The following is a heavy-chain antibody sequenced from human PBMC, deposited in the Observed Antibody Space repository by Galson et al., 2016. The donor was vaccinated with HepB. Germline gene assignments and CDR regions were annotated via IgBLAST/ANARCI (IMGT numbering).Heavy chain of an antibody. CDR1: GGSISSFFYY. V-gene: IGHV4-39*01. Sequence: LSLTCSVSGGSISSFFYYWGWIRQPPGKGLDWIGSIYYSGTTYYNPSLKRRVPMSVDTSKNQFSLKLNSVTAADTAVYYCATMGSSPGGFDSWGQGTLVTVSS. D-gene: IGHD6-13*01. CDR2: IYYSGTT. CDR3: ATMGSSPGGFDS. J-gene: IGHJ4*02.